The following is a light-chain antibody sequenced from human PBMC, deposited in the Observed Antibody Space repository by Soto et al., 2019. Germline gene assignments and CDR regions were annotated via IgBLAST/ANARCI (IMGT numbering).Light chain of an antibody. CDR2: DNN. J-gene: IGLJ1*01. CDR1: SSNIGNNY. CDR3: SSYRTSNARQIV. V-gene: IGLV1-51*01. Sequence: QSVLTQPPSVSAAPGQKVTISCSGSSSNIGNNYVSWYQQLPGTAPKLLIYDNNKRPSGIPDRFSGSKSGTSATLGITGLQTGDEADYYCSSYRTSNARQIVCGTGTKVTVL.